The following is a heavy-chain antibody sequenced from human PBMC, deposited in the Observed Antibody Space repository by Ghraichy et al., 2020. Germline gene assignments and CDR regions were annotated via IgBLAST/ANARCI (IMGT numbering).Heavy chain of an antibody. D-gene: IGHD1-26*01. Sequence: LSLTCAASGFTFSSFSINWVRQAPGKGLEWVSSISSRSSYIYYADSVKGRFTISRDNAKNSLYLQMNSLRAEDTAVYYCARDGYFFDTTGSYNGMDVWGQGTTVTVSS. J-gene: IGHJ6*02. CDR3: ARDGYFFDTTGSYNGMDV. CDR2: ISSRSSYI. CDR1: GFTFSSFS. V-gene: IGHV3-21*01.